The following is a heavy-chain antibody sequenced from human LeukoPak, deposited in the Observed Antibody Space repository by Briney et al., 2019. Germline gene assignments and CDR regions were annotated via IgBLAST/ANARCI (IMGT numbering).Heavy chain of an antibody. CDR1: GFTFSSYA. V-gene: IGHV3-23*01. CDR3: ARDILTGSQSRFQH. Sequence: GGSLRLSCAASGFTFSSYAMSWVRQAPGKGLEWVSAISGSGGSTYYADSVKGRFTISRDNAKNSLYLQMNSLRAEDTAVYYCARDILTGSQSRFQHWGQGTLVTVSS. D-gene: IGHD3-9*01. CDR2: ISGSGGST. J-gene: IGHJ1*01.